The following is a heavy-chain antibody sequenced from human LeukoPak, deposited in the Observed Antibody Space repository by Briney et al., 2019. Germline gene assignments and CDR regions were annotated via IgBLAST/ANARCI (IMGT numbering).Heavy chain of an antibody. CDR2: IIPIFGTA. CDR3: ARVRYDYSNYYFDY. Sequence: ASVKVSCKASGYTFSGHYILWVRQAPGQGLEWMGGIIPIFGTANYAQKFQGRVTITADESTSTAYMELSSLRSEDTAVYYCARVRYDYSNYYFDYWGQGTLVTVSS. CDR1: GYTFSGHY. V-gene: IGHV1-69*13. J-gene: IGHJ4*02. D-gene: IGHD4-11*01.